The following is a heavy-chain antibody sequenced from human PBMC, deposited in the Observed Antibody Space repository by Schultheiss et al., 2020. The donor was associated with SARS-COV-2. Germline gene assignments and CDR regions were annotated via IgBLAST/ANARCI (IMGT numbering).Heavy chain of an antibody. J-gene: IGHJ5*02. CDR1: GGSISSYY. D-gene: IGHD6-6*01. V-gene: IGHV4-59*12. CDR2: IYYSGST. Sequence: SQTLSLTCTVSGGSISSYYWSWIRQPPGKGLEWIGYIYYSGSTYYNPSLKSRVTMSVDTSKNQFSLKLSSVTAADTAVYYCAASYSSSGNWFDPWGQGTLVTVSS. CDR3: AASYSSSGNWFDP.